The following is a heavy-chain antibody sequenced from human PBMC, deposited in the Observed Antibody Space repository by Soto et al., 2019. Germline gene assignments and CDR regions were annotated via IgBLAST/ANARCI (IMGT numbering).Heavy chain of an antibody. Sequence: PGESLKISCKGSGYSFTSYWISWVRQMPGKGLEWMGRIDPSDSYTNYSPSFQGHVTISADKSISTAYLQWSSLEASDTAMYYCARLIVPAALLESWFVPWGQGTLVTVSS. J-gene: IGHJ5*02. CDR2: IDPSDSYT. CDR3: ARLIVPAALLESWFVP. V-gene: IGHV5-10-1*01. D-gene: IGHD2-2*01. CDR1: GYSFTSYW.